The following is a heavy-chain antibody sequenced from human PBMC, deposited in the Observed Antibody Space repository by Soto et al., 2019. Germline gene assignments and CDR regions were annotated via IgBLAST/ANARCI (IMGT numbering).Heavy chain of an antibody. V-gene: IGHV1-46*01. Sequence: ASVKVSCKASGYTFTSYYMHWVRQVPGQGLEWMGIINPSGGSTSYAQKFQGRVTMTRDTSTSTVYMELSSLRSEDTAVYYCARDEGGYDFHYWGQGTLVTVSS. J-gene: IGHJ4*02. CDR2: INPSGGST. CDR1: GYTFTSYY. D-gene: IGHD5-12*01. CDR3: ARDEGGYDFHY.